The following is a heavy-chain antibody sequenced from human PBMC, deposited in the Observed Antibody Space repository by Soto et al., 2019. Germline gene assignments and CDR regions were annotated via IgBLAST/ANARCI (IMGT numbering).Heavy chain of an antibody. V-gene: IGHV4-61*01. CDR3: ERESRLSSGMDV. J-gene: IGHJ6*02. D-gene: IGHD6-19*01. Sequence: QVQLQESGPGLVKPSETLSLTCTVSGGSVSSGRYYWSWIRQPPGKGLEWIGYIYYSGSTNYNPSFKSRVTISVDTSKNQCSLKLSSVTAADTAVYCWERESRLSSGMDVWGQGTTVTVSS. CDR1: GGSVSSGRYY. CDR2: IYYSGST.